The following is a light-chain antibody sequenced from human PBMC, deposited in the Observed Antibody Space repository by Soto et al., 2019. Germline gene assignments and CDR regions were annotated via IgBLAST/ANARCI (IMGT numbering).Light chain of an antibody. CDR3: SSYTSSNTLEV. Sequence: QSALTQPASVSGSPRQSITISCTGTSSDVGGYNYVSWYQQHPGKAPKLMIYDATNRPSGVSNRFSGSKSGNTASLTISGLQAEDEADYYCSSYTSSNTLEVFGTGTKVTVL. J-gene: IGLJ1*01. V-gene: IGLV2-14*01. CDR1: SSDVGGYNY. CDR2: DAT.